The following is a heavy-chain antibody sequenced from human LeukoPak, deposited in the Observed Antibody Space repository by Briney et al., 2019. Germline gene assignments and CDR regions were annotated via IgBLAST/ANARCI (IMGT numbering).Heavy chain of an antibody. V-gene: IGHV3-23*01. CDR2: ISGNGGSI. D-gene: IGHD3-3*01. CDR1: GFTFSSYA. CDR3: AKTSLSDPSGHYYYMDV. J-gene: IGHJ6*03. Sequence: GGSLRLSCAASGFTFSSYAMSWVRQAPGKGLEWVSGISGNGGSIYYADSVKGRFTISRDNSKNTLYLQLNNLRIEDTALYYCAKTSLSDPSGHYYYMDVWGKGTTVTVSS.